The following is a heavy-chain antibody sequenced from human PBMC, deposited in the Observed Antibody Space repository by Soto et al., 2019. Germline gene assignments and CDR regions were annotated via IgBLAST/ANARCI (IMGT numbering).Heavy chain of an antibody. CDR3: CRDAPRGGDFDY. D-gene: IGHD2-15*01. V-gene: IGHV3-7*02. CDR2: IKPDGSEK. J-gene: IGHJ4*02. Sequence: EVQLVESGGGLVQPGGSLRLSCAASGFTFSSYWMVWVRQAPGKGLEWVANIKPDGSEKYYVESVKGRFTISRDNARKALYLQMNSLRAEGTGVLYLCRDAPRGGDFDYWGQGTLVTVSS. CDR1: GFTFSSYW.